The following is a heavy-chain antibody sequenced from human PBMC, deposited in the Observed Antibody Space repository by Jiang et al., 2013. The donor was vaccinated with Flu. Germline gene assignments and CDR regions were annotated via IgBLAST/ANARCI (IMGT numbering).Heavy chain of an antibody. Sequence: VQLVESGGGVVQPGRSLRLSCAPSGFTFTNYAMKWVRQTPGKGLEWVALISYDGTNKFHADSVRGRFTISRDNSKNTLYLQMNSLRAEDTAVYYCATDSPNSPNRNFDFWSAYQMGDVDY. J-gene: IGHJ4*01. CDR1: GFTFTNYA. D-gene: IGHD3-3*01. V-gene: IGHV3-30*01. CDR2: ISYDGTNK. CDR3: ATDSPNSPNRNFDFWSAYQMGDVDY.